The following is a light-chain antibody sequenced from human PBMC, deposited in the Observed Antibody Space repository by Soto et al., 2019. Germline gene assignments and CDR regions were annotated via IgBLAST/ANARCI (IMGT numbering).Light chain of an antibody. V-gene: IGKV1-27*01. CDR2: AAS. J-gene: IGKJ3*01. CDR3: QKYSSVPV. CDR1: QDIRNF. Sequence: DIQMTQSPPSLSASVGDRVTITCRASQDIRNFVAWYQQKPGKAPKLLIYAASTLQSGVPSRFSGSGSGTDFTLPINSLPPEDVATYSCQKYSSVPVFGPGTKVEIK.